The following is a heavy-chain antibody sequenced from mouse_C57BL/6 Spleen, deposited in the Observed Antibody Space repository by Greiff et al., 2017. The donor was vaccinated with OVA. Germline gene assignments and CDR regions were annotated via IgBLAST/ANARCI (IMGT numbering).Heavy chain of an antibody. V-gene: IGHV5-4*03. D-gene: IGHD2-3*01. CDR1: GFTFSSYA. CDR2: ISDGGSYT. CDR3: ARVFYDGYYYFDY. Sequence: DVKLVESGGGLVKPGGSLKLSCAASGFTFSSYAMSWVRQTPEKRLEWVATISDGGSYTYYPDNVKGRFTISRDNAKNNLYLQMSHLKSEDTAMYYCARVFYDGYYYFDYWGQGTTLTVSS. J-gene: IGHJ2*01.